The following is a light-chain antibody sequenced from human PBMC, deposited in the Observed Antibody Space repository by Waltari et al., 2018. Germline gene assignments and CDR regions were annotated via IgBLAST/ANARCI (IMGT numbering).Light chain of an antibody. CDR2: AAS. CDR3: QHYGSAPPYT. Sequence: EVVLTQSPGTLSLSPGQPATLSCWASQSVSSSFLAWYQQRPGQAPRLLIYAASKRATGISDRFSGSGSGTDFTLTISRLESEDFAVYYCQHYGSAPPYTFGQGTKLEIK. V-gene: IGKV3-20*01. J-gene: IGKJ2*01. CDR1: QSVSSSF.